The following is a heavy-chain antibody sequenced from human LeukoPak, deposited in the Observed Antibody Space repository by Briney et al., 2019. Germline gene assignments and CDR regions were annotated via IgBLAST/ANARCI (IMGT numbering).Heavy chain of an antibody. CDR2: IWYDGSNK. CDR3: ARDSYDFWSGVRYYYMDV. CDR1: GFTFSSYG. V-gene: IGHV3-33*01. J-gene: IGHJ6*03. Sequence: GRSLRLSCAASGFTFSSYGMHWVRQAPGKGLEWVAVIWYDGSNKYYADSVKGRFTIFRDNSKNTLYLQMNSLRAEDTAVYYCARDSYDFWSGVRYYYMDVWGKGTTVTVSS. D-gene: IGHD3-3*01.